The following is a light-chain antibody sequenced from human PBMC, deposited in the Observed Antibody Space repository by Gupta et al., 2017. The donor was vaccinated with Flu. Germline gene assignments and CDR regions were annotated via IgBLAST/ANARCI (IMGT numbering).Light chain of an antibody. J-gene: IGKJ1*01. CDR2: GAS. V-gene: IGKV3-15*01. Sequence: PAALTASTGDKATLTCRASQSLANNLAWFQQRPGQAPRLLIYGASTRGTTVPDRFSGSGSGTEFTLTISSLQSEDFAVYYCQQYYRWPRTFGQGTKVEVK. CDR3: QQYYRWPRT. CDR1: QSLANN.